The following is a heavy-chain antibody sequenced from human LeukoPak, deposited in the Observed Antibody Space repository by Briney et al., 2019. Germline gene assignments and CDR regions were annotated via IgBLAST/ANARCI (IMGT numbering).Heavy chain of an antibody. CDR3: ARWGIAAAGTYYFDY. V-gene: IGHV3-74*01. CDR1: GFTFSSYW. D-gene: IGHD6-13*01. J-gene: IGHJ4*02. Sequence: PGGSLRLSCAASGFTFSSYWMHWVRQAPGKGLVWVSRISTDGSSTKYADFVEGRFTISRDNAKNTLYLQMNSLRAEDTAVYYCARWGIAAAGTYYFDYWGQGTLVTVSS. CDR2: ISTDGSST.